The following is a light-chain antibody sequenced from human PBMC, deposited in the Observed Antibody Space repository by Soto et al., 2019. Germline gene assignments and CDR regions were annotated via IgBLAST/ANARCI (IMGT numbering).Light chain of an antibody. CDR2: GAS. CDR1: QTIANN. CDR3: QQYNNWPPYT. J-gene: IGKJ2*01. Sequence: ETVMTQSPATLSVSPGARATLSCRASQTIANNLAWYQQSPGQAPRLLIYGASTRANGIPARFSGSGSGTEFTLTISSLQSEDFAIYYCQQYNNWPPYTFGQGTKLEIK. V-gene: IGKV3-15*01.